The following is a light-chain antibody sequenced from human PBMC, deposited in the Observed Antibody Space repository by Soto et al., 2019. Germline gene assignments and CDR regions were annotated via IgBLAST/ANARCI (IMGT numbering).Light chain of an antibody. CDR3: GSWDSSLSAYV. CDR1: SSNIGAGHD. CDR2: GNN. J-gene: IGLJ1*01. V-gene: IGLV1-40*01. Sequence: QSVLTQPPSVSGAPGQSVTISCTGSSSNIGAGHDVHWYQQFPGTAPKVLIYGNNNRPSGIPDRFSGSKSGTSATLGITGFQTGDEADYYCGSWDSSLSAYVFGTGTKVTVL.